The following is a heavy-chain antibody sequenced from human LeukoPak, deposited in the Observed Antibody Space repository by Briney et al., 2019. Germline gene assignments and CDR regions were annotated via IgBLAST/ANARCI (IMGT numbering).Heavy chain of an antibody. CDR3: AREKNGSGSYSAGYDY. CDR2: IYYSGTT. J-gene: IGHJ4*02. V-gene: IGHV4-59*12. D-gene: IGHD3-10*01. CDR1: VGSINNFY. Sequence: SEPLSLTFTFSVGSINNFYWSWIRQPPGGGLEWIGYIYYSGTTNYNPSLESRVTISVDTSKNQFSLKLSSVTAADTAVYYCAREKNGSGSYSAGYDYWGQGTLVTVSS.